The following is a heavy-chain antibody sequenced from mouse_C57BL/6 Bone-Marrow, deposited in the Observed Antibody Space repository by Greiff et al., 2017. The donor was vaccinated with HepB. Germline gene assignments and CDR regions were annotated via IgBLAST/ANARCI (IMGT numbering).Heavy chain of an antibody. CDR3: ARLGFDY. Sequence: EVHLVESGGGLVQPGGSLKLSCAASGFTFSDYYMYWVRQTPEKRLEWVAYISNGGGSTYYPDTVKGRFTIARDNAKNTLYLQMSRLKSEDTAMYYCARLGFDYRGQGTTLTVSS. CDR2: ISNGGGST. J-gene: IGHJ2*01. CDR1: GFTFSDYY. V-gene: IGHV5-12*01.